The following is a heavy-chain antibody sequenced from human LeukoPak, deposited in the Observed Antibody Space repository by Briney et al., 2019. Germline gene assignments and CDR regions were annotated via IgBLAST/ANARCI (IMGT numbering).Heavy chain of an antibody. J-gene: IGHJ4*02. Sequence: GGSLRLSCAASGFTFSNYWMHWVRHAPGKGLVWVSRINSDGSSTNYADSVKGRFTISRDNAKNTLYLQMNSLRAEDTAVYYCARRGYYDSSGYDYWGQGTLVTVSS. CDR2: INSDGSST. D-gene: IGHD3-22*01. V-gene: IGHV3-74*01. CDR1: GFTFSNYW. CDR3: ARRGYYDSSGYDY.